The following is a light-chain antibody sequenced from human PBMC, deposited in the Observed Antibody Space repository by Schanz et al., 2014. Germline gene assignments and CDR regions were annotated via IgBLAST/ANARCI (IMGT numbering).Light chain of an antibody. CDR3: QHLA. CDR1: QSISRW. CDR2: DAS. Sequence: DIQMTQSPSTLSASVGDTVTITCRASQSISRWLAWYQQKPGKAPKVLISDASSLESGVPSRFSGSGFGTDFTLTINSLQPDDFATYFCQHLAFGQGTKVELK. V-gene: IGKV1-5*01. J-gene: IGKJ1*01.